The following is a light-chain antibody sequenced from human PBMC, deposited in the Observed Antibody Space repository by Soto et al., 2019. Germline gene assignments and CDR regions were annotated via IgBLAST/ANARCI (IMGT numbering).Light chain of an antibody. CDR1: SSDVGGYNY. CDR2: DVS. CDR3: RSYACSLVV. J-gene: IGLJ2*01. V-gene: IGLV2-11*01. Sequence: QSALTQPRSVSGSPGQSVTISCTGTSSDVGGYNYVSWYQQHPGKAPKLMIYDVSKRPSGVPDRFSGSKSGNTASLTISGLQAEDEADYYCRSYACSLVVFGGGTNLTVL.